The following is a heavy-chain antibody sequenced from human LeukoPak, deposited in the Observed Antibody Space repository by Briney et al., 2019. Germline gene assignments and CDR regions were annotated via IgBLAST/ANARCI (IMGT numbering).Heavy chain of an antibody. Sequence: ASVKVSCKASGYTFTGYYMHWVRQAPGQGLEWMGWINPNSGGTNYAQKFQGRVTMTRDTSISTAYMELSRLRSDDTAVYYCARGLGYCSSTSRYSYWFDPWGQGTLVTVSS. CDR1: GYTFTGYY. CDR3: ARGLGYCSSTSRYSYWFDP. V-gene: IGHV1-2*02. CDR2: INPNSGGT. D-gene: IGHD2-2*02. J-gene: IGHJ5*02.